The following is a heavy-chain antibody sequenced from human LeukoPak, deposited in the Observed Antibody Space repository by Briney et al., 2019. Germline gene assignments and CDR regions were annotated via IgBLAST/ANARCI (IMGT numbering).Heavy chain of an antibody. CDR1: GYTFTSYY. D-gene: IGHD3-22*01. CDR2: INPSGGST. CDR3: ARCYYDNNAYFRFDP. V-gene: IGHV1-46*01. Sequence: GASVKVSCKASGYTFTSYYMHWVRQAPGQGLEWMGIINPSGGSTSYAQKFQGRVTMTRDMSTSTVYMELSSLRSDDTAVYYCARCYYDNNAYFRFDPWGQGTLVTVSS. J-gene: IGHJ5*02.